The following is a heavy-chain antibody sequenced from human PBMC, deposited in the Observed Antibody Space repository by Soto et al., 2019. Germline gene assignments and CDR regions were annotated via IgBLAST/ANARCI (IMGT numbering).Heavy chain of an antibody. Sequence: ASVKVSCKASGYTFTSYDINWVRQATGQGLEWMGWMNPNSGNTGYAQKFQGRVTMTRNTSISTAYMELSSLRSEDTAVYYCCLRGYSSGWPPFDYWGQGTLVTVSS. J-gene: IGHJ4*02. D-gene: IGHD6-19*01. V-gene: IGHV1-8*01. CDR1: GYTFTSYD. CDR2: MNPNSGNT. CDR3: CLRGYSSGWPPFDY.